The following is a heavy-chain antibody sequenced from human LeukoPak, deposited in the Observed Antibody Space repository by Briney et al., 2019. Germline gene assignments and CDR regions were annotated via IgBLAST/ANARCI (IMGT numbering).Heavy chain of an antibody. CDR3: ARTTYYFDY. J-gene: IGHJ4*02. CDR1: GFTFSSYA. Sequence: PGGSLRLSCAASGFTFSSYAMHWVRQAPGKGLEWVAVISYDGSNKYYADSVKGRFTISRDNSKNMLYLQMNSLRAEDTAVYYCARTTYYFDYWGQGTLVTVSS. CDR2: ISYDGSNK. V-gene: IGHV3-30*04. D-gene: IGHD1-1*01.